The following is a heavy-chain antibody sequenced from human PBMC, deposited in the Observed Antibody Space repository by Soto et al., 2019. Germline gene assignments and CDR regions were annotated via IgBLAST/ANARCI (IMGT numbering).Heavy chain of an antibody. CDR2: ISGSGGST. V-gene: IGHV3-23*01. J-gene: IGHJ4*02. Sequence: GGSLRLSCAASGFTFSSYAMSWVRQAPGKGLEWVSAISGSGGSTYYADSVKGRFTISRDNSKNTLYLQMNSLRAEDTAVYYCAKDLGACDFCTSNDDYWGQGTLVTVSS. D-gene: IGHD3-3*01. CDR1: GFTFSSYA. CDR3: AKDLGACDFCTSNDDY.